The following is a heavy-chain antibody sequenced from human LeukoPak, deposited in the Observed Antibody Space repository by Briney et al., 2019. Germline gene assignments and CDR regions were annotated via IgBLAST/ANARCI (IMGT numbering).Heavy chain of an antibody. V-gene: IGHV3-7*01. CDR2: IKQDGSEK. J-gene: IGHJ3*02. CDR1: GFTFSSYW. CDR3: ASWRYLDAFDI. D-gene: IGHD1-1*01. Sequence: GGSLRLSCAASGFTFSSYWMSWVRQAPGKGREWVSNIKQDGSEKDYVDSVKGRFTISRDNAKNSLYLQMNSLRAEDTAVYYCASWRYLDAFDIWGQGTMVTVSS.